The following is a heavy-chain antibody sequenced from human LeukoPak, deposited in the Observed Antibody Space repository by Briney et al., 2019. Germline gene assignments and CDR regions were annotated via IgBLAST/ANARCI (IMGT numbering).Heavy chain of an antibody. Sequence: TASETLSLTCTVSGGSISSSTYYWGWFRQPPGMGLERVGSRYYSGCTNYNPSIKSRVTMSVDTSKNQFSLKLSSVTAADTAVYYCARDKSRTYGSADAFDIWGQGTMVTVSS. CDR2: RYYSGCT. CDR3: ARDKSRTYGSADAFDI. J-gene: IGHJ3*02. D-gene: IGHD3-10*01. V-gene: IGHV4-39*07. CDR1: GGSISSSTYY.